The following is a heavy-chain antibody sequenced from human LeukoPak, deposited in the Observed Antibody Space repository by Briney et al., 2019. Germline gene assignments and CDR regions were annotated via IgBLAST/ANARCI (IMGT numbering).Heavy chain of an antibody. Sequence: GGSLRLSCAASGFTFSGSAMHWVRQASGKGLEWVGRIRSKANSYATAYAASVKGRFTISRDDSKNTAYLQMNSLKTEDTAVYYCTRWGNDFWSGYYAYWGQGTLVTVSS. CDR3: TRWGNDFWSGYYAY. D-gene: IGHD3-3*01. CDR2: IRSKANSYAT. CDR1: GFTFSGSA. V-gene: IGHV3-73*01. J-gene: IGHJ4*02.